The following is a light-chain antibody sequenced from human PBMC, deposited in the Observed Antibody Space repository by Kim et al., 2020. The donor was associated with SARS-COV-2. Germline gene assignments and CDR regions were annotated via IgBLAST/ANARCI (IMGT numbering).Light chain of an antibody. CDR1: QSVSSY. CDR2: DAS. J-gene: IGKJ4*01. CDR3: KQRSNWPPLT. Sequence: EIVLTQSPATLSLSPGERAALSCRASQSVSSYLAWYQQRPGQAPRLLIYDASNRATGIPARFSGSGSGTDFTLTINSLEPEDSAVYYCKQRSNWPPLTFGGGTKVDIK. V-gene: IGKV3-11*01.